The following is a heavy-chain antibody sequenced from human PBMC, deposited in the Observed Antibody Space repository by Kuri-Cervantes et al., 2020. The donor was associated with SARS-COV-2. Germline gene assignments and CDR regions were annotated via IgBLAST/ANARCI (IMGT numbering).Heavy chain of an antibody. CDR2: IYYSGST. CDR1: GGSISSYY. CDR3: ARSSGVVIVVVTLNAYFDY. Sequence: SETLSLTCTVSGGSISSYYWSWIRQPPGKGLEWIGYIYYSGSTNYNPSLKSRVTISVDTSKNQFSLKLSSVTAADTAVYYCARSSGVVIVVVTLNAYFDYWGQGTLVTVSS. V-gene: IGHV4-59*08. J-gene: IGHJ4*02. D-gene: IGHD3-22*01.